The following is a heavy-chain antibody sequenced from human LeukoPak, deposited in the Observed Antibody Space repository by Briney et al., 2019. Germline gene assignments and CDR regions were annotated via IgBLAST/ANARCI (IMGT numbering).Heavy chain of an antibody. D-gene: IGHD3-16*02. CDR2: IYSGGST. V-gene: IGHV3-66*04. CDR3: ARHDSESLYQYSGLDV. J-gene: IGHJ6*02. CDR1: GFTVSSNF. Sequence: GGSLRLSCAASGFTVSSNFMSWVRQAPGKGLEWVSVIYSGGSTYYADSVKGRFTISRDNSKNTLYLQMNSLRVEDTAVYYCARHDSESLYQYSGLDVWGQGTTVTVSS.